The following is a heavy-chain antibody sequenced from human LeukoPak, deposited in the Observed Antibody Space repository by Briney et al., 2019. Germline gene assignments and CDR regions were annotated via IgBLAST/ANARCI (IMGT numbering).Heavy chain of an antibody. CDR3: AKDRGYSSSWPSFDY. V-gene: IGHV3-23*01. CDR2: ISGSGGST. CDR1: GFTFSSYA. D-gene: IGHD6-13*01. J-gene: IGHJ4*02. Sequence: PGGSLRLSCAASGFTFSSYAMSWVRQAPGKGLEWVSAISGSGGSTYYADSVKGRFTISRDNSKNTLYLQMNSLRAEDTAVYYCAKDRGYSSSWPSFDYWGQGTLVTVSS.